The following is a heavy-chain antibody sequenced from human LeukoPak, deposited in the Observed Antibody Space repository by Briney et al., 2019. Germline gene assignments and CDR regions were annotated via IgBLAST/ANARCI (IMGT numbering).Heavy chain of an antibody. Sequence: PSETLSLTCTVSGYSISSGYYWGWIRQPPGKWLECIGSIYHSGRTFYNPSLKSRVTISVDTSKNQFSLKLSSVTAADTAVYYCARASSQGLLWFGDNWFDPWGQGTLVTVSS. CDR3: ARASSQGLLWFGDNWFDP. V-gene: IGHV4-38-2*02. J-gene: IGHJ5*02. D-gene: IGHD3-10*01. CDR2: IYHSGRT. CDR1: GYSISSGYY.